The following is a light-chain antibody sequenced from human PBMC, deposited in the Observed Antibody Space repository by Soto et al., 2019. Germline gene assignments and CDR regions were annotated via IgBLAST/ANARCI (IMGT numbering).Light chain of an antibody. CDR3: HQYDSYPYT. J-gene: IGKJ2*01. CDR1: QSISKW. V-gene: IGKV1-5*01. Sequence: DILMTQSPSILSASVGDTVTITCRASQSISKWVAWYQQRAGKAPNALIFDASNSEKGVPSRFSGSGSGTEFTLIISGLQPEDFATYYCHQYDSYPYTFVQGTKLEI. CDR2: DAS.